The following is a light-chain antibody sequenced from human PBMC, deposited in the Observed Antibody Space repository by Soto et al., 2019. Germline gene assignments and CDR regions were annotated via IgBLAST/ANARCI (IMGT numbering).Light chain of an antibody. J-gene: IGKJ2*01. Sequence: DIVMTQSPDSLAVSLGERATINCKSSQSLLYRSNNKNYLAWYQQRSGQPPKLLIYWASTRESGVPDRFSGSGSGTDFTLTISSLQAEDVAVYYCQQYYTTLYTFGQGTKLEIK. V-gene: IGKV4-1*01. CDR2: WAS. CDR1: QSLLYRSNNKNY. CDR3: QQYYTTLYT.